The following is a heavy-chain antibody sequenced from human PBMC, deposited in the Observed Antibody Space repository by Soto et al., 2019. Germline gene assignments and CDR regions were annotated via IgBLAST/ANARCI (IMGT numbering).Heavy chain of an antibody. CDR3: AREVGCSGGSCFLDY. J-gene: IGHJ4*02. V-gene: IGHV4-30-4*01. CDR2: IYYSGST. D-gene: IGHD2-15*01. CDR1: GGSISSGDYY. Sequence: PSETLSLTCTVSGGSISSGDYYWSWIRQPPGKGLEWIGYIYYSGSTYYNPSLKSRVTISVDTSKNQFSLKLSSVTAADTAVYYCAREVGCSGGSCFLDYWGQGTLVTVSS.